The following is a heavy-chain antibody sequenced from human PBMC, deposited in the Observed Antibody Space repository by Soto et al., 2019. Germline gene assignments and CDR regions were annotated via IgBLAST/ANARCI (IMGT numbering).Heavy chain of an antibody. D-gene: IGHD2-15*01. V-gene: IGHV1-18*01. CDR3: TAGLYNSAGVDH. CDR2: ISAYNGNT. J-gene: IGHJ4*02. Sequence: ASVKVSCKASGYTFTSYGISWVRQAPGQGLEWMGWISAYNGNTNYAQKLQGRVTMTTDTSTSTAYMELRSLKTEDTGLYYCTAGLYNSAGVDHWGQGTLVTVSS. CDR1: GYTFTSYG.